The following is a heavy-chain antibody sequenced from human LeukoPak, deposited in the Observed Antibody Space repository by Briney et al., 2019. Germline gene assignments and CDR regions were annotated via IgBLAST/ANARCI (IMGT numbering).Heavy chain of an antibody. D-gene: IGHD3-22*01. Sequence: ASVKVSCKASGYTFSDYYIHWVRQAPGQGLEWMGSIDPTSGGTRNAQRFQGRVTMTRDTAISTAYMELIRLTSGDTAVYFCAREYYDNNGRKYAFDVWGQGTMVNVSS. CDR3: AREYYDNNGRKYAFDV. J-gene: IGHJ3*01. CDR1: GYTFSDYY. V-gene: IGHV1-2*02. CDR2: IDPTSGGT.